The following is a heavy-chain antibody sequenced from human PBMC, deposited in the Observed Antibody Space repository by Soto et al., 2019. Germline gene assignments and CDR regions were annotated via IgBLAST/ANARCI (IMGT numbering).Heavy chain of an antibody. V-gene: IGHV2-5*02. Sequence: QITLKESGPTLVKPTQTLTLTCTFSGFSLTTSGVGVGWIRQPPGEALEWLALIYWDDNEYYSPSLKSRLTIIKDTSKNQVVLTMTNMDPLDTATYYCARLNNGSYEPFDYWGQGTLVTVSS. D-gene: IGHD6-19*01. CDR2: IYWDDNE. CDR3: ARLNNGSYEPFDY. CDR1: GFSLTTSGVG. J-gene: IGHJ4*02.